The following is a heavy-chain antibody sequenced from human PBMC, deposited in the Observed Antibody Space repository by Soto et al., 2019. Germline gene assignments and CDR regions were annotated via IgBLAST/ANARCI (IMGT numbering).Heavy chain of an antibody. J-gene: IGHJ4*02. CDR1: GFTFSSYG. V-gene: IGHV3-33*06. CDR3: AKPSYDYWSGYYHPFDG. D-gene: IGHD3-3*01. CDR2: IWYDGSSK. Sequence: QVKLVESGGGVVRPGRSLRLSGAVSGFTFSSYGMHWVRQAPGKGLEWVALIWYDGSSKFYADSVKGRFTISRDNSKNTLSLEMSSLRAEDTAMYYCAKPSYDYWSGYYHPFDGWGQGTLVTVSS.